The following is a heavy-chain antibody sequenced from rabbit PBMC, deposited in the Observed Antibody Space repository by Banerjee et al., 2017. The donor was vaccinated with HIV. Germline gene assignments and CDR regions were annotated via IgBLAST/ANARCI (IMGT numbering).Heavy chain of an antibody. Sequence: EESGGDLVKPEGSLTLTCTASGFSFSSSYWICWVRQAPGKGLEWIACIYAGRSGSSYYASGGKGRVTVSKPSSPTVTLQRSRLTAADTAANFCARAVISNYKLWGPGTLVTVS. CDR2: IYAGRSGSS. CDR1: GFSFSSSYW. J-gene: IGHJ4*01. V-gene: IGHV1S45*01. CDR3: ARAVISNYKL. D-gene: IGHD2-1*01.